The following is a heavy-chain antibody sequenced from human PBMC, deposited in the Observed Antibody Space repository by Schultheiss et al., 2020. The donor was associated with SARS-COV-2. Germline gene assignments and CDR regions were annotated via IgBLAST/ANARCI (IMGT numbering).Heavy chain of an antibody. Sequence: GGSLRLSCAASGFTFSSYWMSWVRQAPGKGLEWVGRIKSKTDGGTTDYAAPVKGRFTISRDDSKNTLYLQMNSLKTEDTAVYYCTTASSSSEEFDYWGQGTLVTVSS. CDR1: GFTFSSYW. CDR2: IKSKTDGGTT. D-gene: IGHD6-6*01. V-gene: IGHV3-15*01. J-gene: IGHJ4*02. CDR3: TTASSSSEEFDY.